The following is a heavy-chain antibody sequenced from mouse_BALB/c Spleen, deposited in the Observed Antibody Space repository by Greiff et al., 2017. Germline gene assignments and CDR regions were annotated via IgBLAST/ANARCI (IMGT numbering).Heavy chain of an antibody. Sequence: VQLQQSGAELVRPGTSVKVSCKASGYAFTNYLIEWVKQRPGQGLEWIGVINPGSGGTNYNEKFKGKATLTADKSSSTAYMQLSSLTSDDSAVYFCAIMITTGYYAMDYWGQGTSVTVSS. CDR1: GYAFTNYL. J-gene: IGHJ4*01. CDR2: INPGSGGT. D-gene: IGHD2-4*01. CDR3: AIMITTGYYAMDY. V-gene: IGHV1-54*01.